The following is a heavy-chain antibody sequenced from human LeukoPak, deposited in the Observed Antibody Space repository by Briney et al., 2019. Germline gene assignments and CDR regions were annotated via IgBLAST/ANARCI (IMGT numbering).Heavy chain of an antibody. V-gene: IGHV4-4*07. CDR3: ARATYCSSTSCYGFDY. Sequence: PSETLSLTCTVSGGSISSYYLSWIRQPAGKGLEWIGRIYTSGSTNYNPSLKSRVTMSVDTSKNQFSLKLSSVTAADTAVYYCARATYCSSTSCYGFDYWGQGTLVTVSS. CDR1: GGSISSYY. D-gene: IGHD2-2*01. CDR2: IYTSGST. J-gene: IGHJ4*02.